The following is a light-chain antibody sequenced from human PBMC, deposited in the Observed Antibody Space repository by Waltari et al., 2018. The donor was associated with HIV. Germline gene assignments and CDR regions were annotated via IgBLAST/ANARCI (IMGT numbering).Light chain of an antibody. V-gene: IGLV1-40*01. CDR1: SPNIGANYA. J-gene: IGLJ3*02. CDR3: QSYDTRSSGFLV. CDR2: GNI. Sequence: QSVLTQPPSVSGAPGQTVTISCTGSSPNIGANYAVHWYQQLPGRAPKVLVYGNIYRPPGVPDRFSGSKSGTPASLAITGLQADDEGYYYCQSYDTRSSGFLVFGGGTKVTVL.